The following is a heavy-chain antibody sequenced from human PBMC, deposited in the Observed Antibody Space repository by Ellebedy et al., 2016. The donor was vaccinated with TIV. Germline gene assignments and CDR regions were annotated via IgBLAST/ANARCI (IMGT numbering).Heavy chain of an antibody. D-gene: IGHD3-10*01. CDR3: ARLLITMVYGMDV. J-gene: IGHJ6*02. Sequence: MPSETLSLTCAVYGGSFSGYYWGWIRQPPGKGLEWIGEINHSGSTNYNPSLKGRVIISVDTSKNQFSLKLSSVTAADTAVYYCARLLITMVYGMDVWGQGTTVTVSS. CDR2: INHSGST. V-gene: IGHV4-34*01. CDR1: GGSFSGYY.